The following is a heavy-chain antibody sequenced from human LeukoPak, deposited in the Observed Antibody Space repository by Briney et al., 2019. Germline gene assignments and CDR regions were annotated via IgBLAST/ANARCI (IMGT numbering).Heavy chain of an antibody. V-gene: IGHV3-23*01. CDR3: ARERFGELVDY. CDR2: ISGSGSII. J-gene: IGHJ4*02. CDR1: GFTFSSYA. Sequence: GGSLRLSCAASGFTFSSYAMSWVRQAPGKGLEWVSAISGSGSIIYYADSVKGRFTISRDNAKNSLYLQMNSLRAEDTAVYYCARERFGELVDYWGQGTLVTVSS. D-gene: IGHD3-16*01.